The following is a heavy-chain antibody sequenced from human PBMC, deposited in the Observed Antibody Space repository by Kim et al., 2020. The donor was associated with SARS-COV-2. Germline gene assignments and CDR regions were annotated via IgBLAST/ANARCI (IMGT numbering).Heavy chain of an antibody. CDR2: SYYSGST. V-gene: IGHV4-59*08. D-gene: IGHD3-16*01. Sequence: SETLSLTCTVSGGSISSDYWSWIRQPPGKGLEWIGYSYYSGSTNYKPSLKSRVTISVDTSKNQFSLKLSSVTAADTAVYYCARLKTPFGGYMDVWGTGTTVTGS. CDR1: GGSISSDY. J-gene: IGHJ6*03. CDR3: ARLKTPFGGYMDV.